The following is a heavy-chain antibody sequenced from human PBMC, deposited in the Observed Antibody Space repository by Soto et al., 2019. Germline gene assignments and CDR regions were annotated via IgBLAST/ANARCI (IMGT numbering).Heavy chain of an antibody. CDR3: TTDQGYDFGDV. CDR1: GFTFNNAW. Sequence: VGSLRLSCAASGFTFNNAWMSWVRQAPGKGLEWVGRIKSKTDGGTTDYAAPVKGRFTISRDDSKNTLYLQMNSLKTEDTAVYYCTTDQGYDFGDVWGQGTTVTVSS. D-gene: IGHD5-12*01. CDR2: IKSKTDGGTT. J-gene: IGHJ6*02. V-gene: IGHV3-15*01.